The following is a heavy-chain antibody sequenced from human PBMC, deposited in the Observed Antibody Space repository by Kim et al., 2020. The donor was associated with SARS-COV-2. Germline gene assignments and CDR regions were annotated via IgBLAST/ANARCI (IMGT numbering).Heavy chain of an antibody. J-gene: IGHJ6*02. Sequence: SETLSLTCTVSGGSISSYYWSWIRQPPGKGLEWIGYIYYSGSTNYNPSLKSRVTISVDTSKNQFSLKLSSVTAADTAVYYCASSRGSSSWYGGYYYYYGMDVWGQGTTVTVSS. V-gene: IGHV4-59*13. CDR1: GGSISSYY. CDR3: ASSRGSSSWYGGYYYYYGMDV. D-gene: IGHD6-13*01. CDR2: IYYSGST.